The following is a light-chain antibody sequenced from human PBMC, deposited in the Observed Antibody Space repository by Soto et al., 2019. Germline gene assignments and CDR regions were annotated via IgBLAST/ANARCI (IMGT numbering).Light chain of an antibody. J-gene: IGKJ1*01. Sequence: EIGLTHSPGTLSLSPWEIATLSCRASQSITFYYLAWYQQKPVQAPRLLIYGPSSRATGSPDRFSGSGSGTDFTLTISRVEPEDFAVYYCQQYGSSPWTFGQGTKVDIK. CDR1: QSITFYY. V-gene: IGKV3-20*01. CDR3: QQYGSSPWT. CDR2: GPS.